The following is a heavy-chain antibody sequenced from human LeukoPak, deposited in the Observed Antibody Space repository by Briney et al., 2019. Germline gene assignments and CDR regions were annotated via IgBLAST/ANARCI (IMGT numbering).Heavy chain of an antibody. Sequence: SETLSLTCTVSGGSISSSSYSWGWIRQPPGKGLEWIGSIYYSGSTYYNPSLKSRVTISVDTSKNQLSLKLSSVTAADTAVYYCARHRRYSSSSHFDYWGQGTLVTVSS. J-gene: IGHJ4*02. CDR2: IYYSGST. V-gene: IGHV4-39*01. D-gene: IGHD6-6*01. CDR3: ARHRRYSSSSHFDY. CDR1: GGSISSSSYS.